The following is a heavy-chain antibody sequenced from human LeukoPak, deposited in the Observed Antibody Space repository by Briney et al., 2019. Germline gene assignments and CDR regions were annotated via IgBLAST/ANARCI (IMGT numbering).Heavy chain of an antibody. Sequence: ASVKVSCKASDDTFSNYGVTWVRQAPGQGPEWMGWINAENSNTKYAQTIQGRVTMTTDTSTNTAYMELRSLISDDTAVYYCARGSWGNRTFDVWGQGTMVTVS. D-gene: IGHD6-6*01. CDR2: INAENSNT. CDR1: DDTFSNYG. J-gene: IGHJ3*01. V-gene: IGHV1-18*04. CDR3: ARGSWGNRTFDV.